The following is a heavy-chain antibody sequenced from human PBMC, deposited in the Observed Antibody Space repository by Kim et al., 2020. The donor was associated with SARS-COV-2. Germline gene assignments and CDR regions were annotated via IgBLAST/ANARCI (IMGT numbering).Heavy chain of an antibody. D-gene: IGHD6-13*01. J-gene: IGHJ4*02. CDR3: AGGPYPGYSSYWYDY. V-gene: IGHV3-7*01. Sequence: VDSLMGRFAVTRDNAKNSLYLQMNSLRAEDTAVYYCAGGPYPGYSSYWYDYWGQGTLVTVSS.